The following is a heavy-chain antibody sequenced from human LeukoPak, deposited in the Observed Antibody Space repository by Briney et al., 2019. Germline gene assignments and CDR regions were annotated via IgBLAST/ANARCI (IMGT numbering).Heavy chain of an antibody. CDR1: GGSISSSSYY. Sequence: PSETLSLTCTVSGGSISSSSYYWGWIRQPPGKGLEWIGSIYYSGSTYYNPSLKSRVTISVDTSKNQFSLKLSSVTAADTAVYYCARLGYCSGGSCYGWFDPWGQGTLVTVSS. V-gene: IGHV4-39*01. CDR3: ARLGYCSGGSCYGWFDP. D-gene: IGHD2-15*01. J-gene: IGHJ5*02. CDR2: IYYSGST.